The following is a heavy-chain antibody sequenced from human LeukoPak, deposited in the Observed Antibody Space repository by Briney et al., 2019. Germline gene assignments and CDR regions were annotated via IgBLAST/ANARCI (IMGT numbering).Heavy chain of an antibody. CDR1: GGSISSYC. V-gene: IGHV4-59*01. J-gene: IGHJ3*02. Sequence: PSETLSLTCTVSGGSISSYCWSWIRQPPGKRLEWIGYASYSGNTNYNPSFKSRVTISVDTSKNSFSLNLRSVTAADTAVYYCARDRTTSTRGSFPIWGRGTMVTVSS. CDR3: ARDRTTSTRGSFPI. CDR2: ASYSGNT. D-gene: IGHD1-1*01.